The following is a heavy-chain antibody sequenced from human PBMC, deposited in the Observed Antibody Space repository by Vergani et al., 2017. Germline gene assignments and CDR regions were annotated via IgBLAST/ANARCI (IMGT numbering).Heavy chain of an antibody. CDR1: AYTFTDHY. Sequence: EVQLVQYAAEVKKPAATMKISCKVSAYTFTDHYMHWVKQAPGKGLVWMGLVDPEDGETIYAEKFKGRVTIAADTSTDTAHLGLSSLRSEDTAVYYCATPQTVTKGSMEVWGKGTTVIVTS. CDR3: ATPQTVTKGSMEV. J-gene: IGHJ6*04. V-gene: IGHV1-69-2*01. D-gene: IGHD4-17*01. CDR2: VDPEDGET.